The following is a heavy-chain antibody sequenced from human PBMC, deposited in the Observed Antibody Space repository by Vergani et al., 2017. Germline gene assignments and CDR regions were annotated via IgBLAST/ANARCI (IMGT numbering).Heavy chain of an antibody. Sequence: QVQLVESGGGVVQRGGSLRLSCATSGFTLSNYDMQWIRQGPGKGLEFVAFIQFDGSNQYYADSVKGRFTLSRDLSKITLYLQMNSLRTDDTATYYCAKHFRGWGIDYWGQGTQVIVSS. CDR2: IQFDGSNQ. CDR1: GFTLSNYD. D-gene: IGHD3-16*01. V-gene: IGHV3-30*02. CDR3: AKHFRGWGIDY. J-gene: IGHJ4*02.